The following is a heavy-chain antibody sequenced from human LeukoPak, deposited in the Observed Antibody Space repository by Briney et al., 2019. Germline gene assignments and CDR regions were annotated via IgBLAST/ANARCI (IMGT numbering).Heavy chain of an antibody. V-gene: IGHV3-48*03. CDR3: AELGITMIGGV. CDR1: GFTFSNYE. CDR2: ISSSGSTI. D-gene: IGHD3-10*02. J-gene: IGHJ6*04. Sequence: GGSLRLSCAASGFTFSNYEMNWVRQAPGKGLEWVSYISSSGSTIYYADSVKGRFTISRDNAKNSLYLQMNSLRAEDTAVYYCAELGITMIGGVWGKGTTVTVSS.